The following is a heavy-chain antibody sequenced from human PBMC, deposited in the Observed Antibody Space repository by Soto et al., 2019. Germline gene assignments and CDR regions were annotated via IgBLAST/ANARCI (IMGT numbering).Heavy chain of an antibody. V-gene: IGHV3-33*01. Sequence: QVQLVESGGGVVQPGRSLRLSCAASGFTFSNYGMHWVRQAPGKGLEWVAVILNDGSNRYHADSVKDRFTISRDNSKNMLYVQMNSLRAEDTAVYYCARDDKYSGNGMDVWGQGTTVTVS. CDR2: ILNDGSNR. J-gene: IGHJ6*02. CDR3: ARDDKYSGNGMDV. CDR1: GFTFSNYG. D-gene: IGHD3-10*01.